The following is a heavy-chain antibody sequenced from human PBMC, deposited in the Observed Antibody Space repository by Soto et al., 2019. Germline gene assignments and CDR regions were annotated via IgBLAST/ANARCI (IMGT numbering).Heavy chain of an antibody. CDR3: ARGRGRRSSSSHYYYYGMDV. D-gene: IGHD6-6*01. CDR1: GGSFSGYY. J-gene: IGHJ6*02. CDR2: INHSGST. Sequence: SETLSLTCAVYGGSFSGYYWSWIRQPPGKGLEWIGEINHSGSTNYNPSLKSRVTISVDTSKNQFSLKLSSVIAADTAVYYCARGRGRRSSSSHYYYYGMDVWGQGTTVTAP. V-gene: IGHV4-34*01.